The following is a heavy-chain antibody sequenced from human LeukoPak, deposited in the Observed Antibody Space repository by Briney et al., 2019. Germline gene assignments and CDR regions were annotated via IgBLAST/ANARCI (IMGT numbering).Heavy chain of an antibody. CDR2: INHSGST. V-gene: IGHV4-34*01. D-gene: IGHD3-22*01. CDR1: GGSFSGYY. CDR3: ARGEGYDSSGYYYPGTVYFDY. J-gene: IGHJ4*02. Sequence: SETLSLTCAVYGGSFSGYYWSWIRQPPGKGLEWIGEINHSGSTNYNPSLKSRVTISVDTSKNQFSLNLSSVTAADTAVYYCARGEGYDSSGYYYPGTVYFDYWGQGTLVTVSS.